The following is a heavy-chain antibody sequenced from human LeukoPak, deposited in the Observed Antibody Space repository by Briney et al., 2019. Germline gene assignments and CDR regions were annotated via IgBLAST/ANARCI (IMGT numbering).Heavy chain of an antibody. CDR1: GGSISSYH. CDR2: IYYSGST. D-gene: IGHD3-22*01. V-gene: IGHV4-59*12. J-gene: IGHJ5*02. CDR3: ARVTMIVVVNWFDP. Sequence: SETLSLTCTVSGGSISSYHWSWIRQPPGKGLEWIGYIYYSGSTNYNPPLKSRVTISVDTSKNQFSLKLSSVTAADTAVYYCARVTMIVVVNWFDPWGQGTLVTVSS.